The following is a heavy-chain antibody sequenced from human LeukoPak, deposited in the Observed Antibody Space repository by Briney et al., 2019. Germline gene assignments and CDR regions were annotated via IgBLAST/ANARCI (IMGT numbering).Heavy chain of an antibody. CDR1: GFTVSSNY. Sequence: GGSLRLSCAASGFTVSSNYMSWVRQAPGKGLEWVSVIYSGGSTYYADSVKGRFTISRDNSKNTLYLQMNSLRAEDTAVYYCARDEAGAPYYGSGSYYYYWGQGTLVTVSS. CDR3: ARDEAGAPYYGSGSYYYY. CDR2: IYSGGST. D-gene: IGHD3-10*01. V-gene: IGHV3-66*01. J-gene: IGHJ4*02.